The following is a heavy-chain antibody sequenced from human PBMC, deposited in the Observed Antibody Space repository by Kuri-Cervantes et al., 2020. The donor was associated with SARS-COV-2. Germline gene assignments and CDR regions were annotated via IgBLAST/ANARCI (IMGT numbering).Heavy chain of an antibody. CDR3: ARGPTVAGTIHFDY. V-gene: IGHV1-46*01. Sequence: ASVKVSCKASANTFISYDINWVQHGTGQGLEWRGIINPSGGSTIYAQKFQGRVTITSDTFTSTVYMVLSSLRSEYTAVYYCARGPTVAGTIHFDYWGQGTLVTVSS. CDR1: ANTFISYD. D-gene: IGHD6-19*01. J-gene: IGHJ4*02. CDR2: INPSGGST.